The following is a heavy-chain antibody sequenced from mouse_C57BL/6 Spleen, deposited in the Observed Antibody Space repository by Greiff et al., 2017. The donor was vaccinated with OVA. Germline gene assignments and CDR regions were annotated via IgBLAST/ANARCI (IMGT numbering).Heavy chain of an antibody. CDR3: TRAAYYSNYDGAMDY. D-gene: IGHD2-5*01. CDR2: ISSGGDYI. Sequence: EVQRVESGEGLVKPGGSLKLSCAASGFTFSSYAMSWVRQTPEKRLEWVAYISSGGDYIYYADTVKGRFTISRDNARNTLYLQMSSLKSEDTAMYYCTRAAYYSNYDGAMDYWGQGTSVTVSS. V-gene: IGHV5-9-1*02. CDR1: GFTFSSYA. J-gene: IGHJ4*01.